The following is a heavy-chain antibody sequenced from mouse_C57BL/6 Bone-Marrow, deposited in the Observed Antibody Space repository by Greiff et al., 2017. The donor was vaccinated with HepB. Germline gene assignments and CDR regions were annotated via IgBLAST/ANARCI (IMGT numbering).Heavy chain of an antibody. D-gene: IGHD2-14*01. CDR2: INSDGSST. CDR3: ASDIGCYFDY. J-gene: IGHJ2*01. CDR1: GFAFSDYY. Sequence: DVKRVESEGGLVQPGGSMKLSCKASGFAFSDYYMAWVCQVPEKGLEWVGIINSDGSSTYYLDTLKSRFTISRDNAKNTLYLHMSSLKSEDTATYYYASDIGCYFDYWGQGTTLTVAS. V-gene: IGHV5-16*01.